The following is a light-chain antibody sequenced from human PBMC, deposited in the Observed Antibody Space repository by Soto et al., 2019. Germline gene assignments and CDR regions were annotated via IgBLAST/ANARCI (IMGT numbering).Light chain of an antibody. V-gene: IGKV3-20*01. CDR2: GAS. Sequence: DIVMTQSPDSLAVSLGERATISCQSSQNILFPVNNKHFLAWYQHKPGQSPRLLIYGASGRATGIPDRFSGSGSGTDFTLIISRLEPEDFATYYCQQYSSPPRTFGQGTKVDI. CDR1: QNILFPVNNKHF. J-gene: IGKJ1*01. CDR3: QQYSSPPRT.